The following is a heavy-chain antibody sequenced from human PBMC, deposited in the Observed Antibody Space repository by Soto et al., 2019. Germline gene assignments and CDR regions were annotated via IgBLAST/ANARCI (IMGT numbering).Heavy chain of an antibody. CDR3: ARDLVGYRHDNLDY. J-gene: IGHJ4*02. D-gene: IGHD2-8*02. V-gene: IGHV3-33*01. CDR1: GFTFSSYG. Sequence: QVQLVESGGGVVQPGRSLRLSCTASGFTFSSYGMHWVRQAPGKGLEWVSVIWYDGSSKYYADSVNGRFTISRDNSKNALYLQMNSMRAEDTAVYYCARDLVGYRHDNLDYWGQGTLVTVYS. CDR2: IWYDGSSK.